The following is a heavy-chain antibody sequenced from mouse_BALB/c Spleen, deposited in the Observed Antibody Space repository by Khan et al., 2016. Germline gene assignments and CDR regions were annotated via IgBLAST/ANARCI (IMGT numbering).Heavy chain of an antibody. V-gene: IGHV3-2*02. CDR3: TSSPTSSRYFYV. D-gene: IGHD1-1*01. CDR1: GYSITSDYA. CDR2: IRYSGST. J-gene: IGHJ1*01. Sequence: EVELVESGPGLVKPSQSLSLTCTVTGYSITSDYAWNWIRQFPGNKLEWMGYIRYSGSTTYNPSLKSRISITRDTSKNEFFLQLDTVTTEETAKYYCTSSPTSSRYFYVWGAGTTVTVSS.